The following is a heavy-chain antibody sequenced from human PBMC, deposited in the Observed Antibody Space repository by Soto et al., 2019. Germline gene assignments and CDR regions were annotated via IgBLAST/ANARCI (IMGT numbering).Heavy chain of an antibody. CDR2: IYHSGST. D-gene: IGHD6-25*01. CDR3: ARGETQRQRTY. V-gene: IGHV4-4*02. CDR1: GDSISSDKW. J-gene: IGHJ4*02. Sequence: QVQLQESGPGLVKPSGTLSLTCAVSGDSISSDKWWSWVRQPPGKGLEWIGEIYHSGSTKYNPSRNSTVVVSVLDSTNPYSRNLISVTDAETSCDYCARGETQRQRTYWGQGTLFTV.